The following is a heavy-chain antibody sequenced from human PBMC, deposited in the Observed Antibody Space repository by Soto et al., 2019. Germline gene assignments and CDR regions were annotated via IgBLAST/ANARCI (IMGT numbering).Heavy chain of an antibody. Sequence: QVQLQESGPGLVKPSGTLSLTCAVSGASISSGNWWSWVRQPPGKGLEWIGEIYYSGSTNIHPSLKSRVTLSVDKSKTQFYLNLSSVTVADTAVYFCARDGPSGFTYDHWGPGTLVTVSS. J-gene: IGHJ4*02. V-gene: IGHV4-4*02. CDR2: IYYSGST. CDR3: ARDGPSGFTYDH. CDR1: GASISSGNW. D-gene: IGHD6-25*01.